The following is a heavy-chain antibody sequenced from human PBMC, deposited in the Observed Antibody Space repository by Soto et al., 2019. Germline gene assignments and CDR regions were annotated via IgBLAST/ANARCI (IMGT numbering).Heavy chain of an antibody. CDR2: IRSKANSYAT. D-gene: IGHD4-17*01. CDR1: GFTFSGSA. J-gene: IGHJ6*02. CDR3: TRRGPTVTTSLDYYGMDV. Sequence: PGGSLRLSCAASGFTFSGSAMHWVRQASGKGLEWVGRIRSKANSYATAYAASVKGRFTISRDDSKNTAYLQMNSLKTEDTAVYYCTRRGPTVTTSLDYYGMDVWGQGTTVT. V-gene: IGHV3-73*01.